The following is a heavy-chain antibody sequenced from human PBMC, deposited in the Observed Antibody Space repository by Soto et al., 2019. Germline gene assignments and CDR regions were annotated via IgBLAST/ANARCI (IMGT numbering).Heavy chain of an antibody. V-gene: IGHV4-39*01. D-gene: IGHD6-13*01. Sequence: SETLSLTCTVAGGSISSSSYYWGWIRQPPGKGLEWIGSIYYSGSTYYNPSLKSRVTISVDTSKNQFSLKLSSVTAADTAVYYCARQGSSSDRDYYYGMDVWGQGTTVT. CDR2: IYYSGST. CDR1: GGSISSSSYY. J-gene: IGHJ6*02. CDR3: ARQGSSSDRDYYYGMDV.